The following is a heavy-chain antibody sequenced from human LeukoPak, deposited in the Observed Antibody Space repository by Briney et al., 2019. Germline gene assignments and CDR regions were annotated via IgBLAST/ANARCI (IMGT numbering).Heavy chain of an antibody. V-gene: IGHV3-30*03. J-gene: IGHJ4*02. CDR3: ARDRGGWYHVDY. D-gene: IGHD6-19*01. CDR1: GFTFSSYG. CDR2: ISYDGSNK. Sequence: GGSLRLSCAASGFTFSSYGMHWVRRAPGKGLEWVAVISYDGSNKYYADSVKGRFTISRDSSKNTLYLQMNSLRAEDTAVYYCARDRGGWYHVDYWGQGTLVTVSS.